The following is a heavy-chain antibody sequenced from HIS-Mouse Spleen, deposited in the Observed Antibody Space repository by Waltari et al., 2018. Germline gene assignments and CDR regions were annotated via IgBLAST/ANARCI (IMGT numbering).Heavy chain of an antibody. Sequence: EVQLVESGGGLVQPGGSLRLSCAASGFTFSSHWMHWVRQAPGKGLGWVSRINSDGSSTSYADSVKGRFTISRDNAKNTLYLQMNSLRAEDTAVYYCARDLGYSSSSEVWFDPWGQGTLVTVSS. V-gene: IGHV3-74*01. CDR2: INSDGSST. J-gene: IGHJ5*02. CDR3: ARDLGYSSSSEVWFDP. D-gene: IGHD6-6*01. CDR1: GFTFSSHW.